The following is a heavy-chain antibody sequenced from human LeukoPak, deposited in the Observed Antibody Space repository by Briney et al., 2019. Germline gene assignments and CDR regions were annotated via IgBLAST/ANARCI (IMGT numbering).Heavy chain of an antibody. CDR3: ASLYYDILTGSSLGYYYYMDV. V-gene: IGHV3-30*01. CDR2: ISFDGTTQ. J-gene: IGHJ6*03. D-gene: IGHD3-9*01. Sequence: TGGSLRLSCVASGFTFSHYALHWVRQAPGKGLEWVTVISFDGTTQYYADSVKGRFTISRDNSKNTLFLQMNSLRPEDTAVYYCASLYYDILTGSSLGYYYYMDVWAKGITVTVSS. CDR1: GFTFSHYA.